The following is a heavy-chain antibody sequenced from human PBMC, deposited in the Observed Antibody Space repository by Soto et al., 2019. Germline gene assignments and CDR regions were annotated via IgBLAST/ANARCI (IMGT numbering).Heavy chain of an antibody. D-gene: IGHD3-10*01. Sequence: QVQLQEAGPGLVKPSQTLSLTCTVSDDSLTTNKYAWTWIRQNPEKGLEWIGYVYSNGNTRSSPSLQSRVSMSVDTTKSHFSLRLSSVTAADTAVYFCARASYFRPSGSYYFVSWGQGTLVTVSS. V-gene: IGHV4-31*03. CDR1: DDSLTTNKYA. CDR3: ARASYFRPSGSYYFVS. CDR2: VYSNGNT. J-gene: IGHJ4*02.